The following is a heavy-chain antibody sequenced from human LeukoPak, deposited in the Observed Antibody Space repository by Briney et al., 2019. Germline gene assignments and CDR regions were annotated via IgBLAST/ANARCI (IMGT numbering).Heavy chain of an antibody. CDR2: IYITGRT. Sequence: SQTLSLTCTVSGASINTGSYHWSWIRQPAGKGLDWIGRIYITGRTTYTPSLKSRVTISIDTSNNQFSLKLNSVTAADTAVYYCARGSLTPFDYWGQGTLVTVSS. J-gene: IGHJ4*02. D-gene: IGHD1-14*01. CDR3: ARGSLTPFDY. CDR1: GASINTGSYH. V-gene: IGHV4-61*02.